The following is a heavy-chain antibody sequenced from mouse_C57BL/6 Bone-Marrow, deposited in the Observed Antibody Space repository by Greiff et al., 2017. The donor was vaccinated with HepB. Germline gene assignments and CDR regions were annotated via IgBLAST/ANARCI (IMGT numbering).Heavy chain of an antibody. D-gene: IGHD2-3*01. CDR3: ATYDGYYDFDY. V-gene: IGHV5-9*01. CDR2: ISGGGGNT. J-gene: IGHJ2*01. Sequence: DVKLVESGGGLVKPGGSLKLSCAASGFTFSSYTMSWVRQTPEKRLEWVATISGGGGNTYYPDSVKGRFTISRDNAKNTLYLQMSSLRSEDTALYYCATYDGYYDFDYWGQGTTLTVSS. CDR1: GFTFSSYT.